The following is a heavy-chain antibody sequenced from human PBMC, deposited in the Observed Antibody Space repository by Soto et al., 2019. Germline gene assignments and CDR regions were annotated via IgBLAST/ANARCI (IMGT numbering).Heavy chain of an antibody. D-gene: IGHD2-8*02. CDR3: AREISGGGTLNWFDP. Sequence: ASVKVSCKASGYNFSDYYIHWVRQAPGQGLEWLGWVSPKSGGTNYAQQFKGRVTMTRDTSSNTVYMDLSGLKSDDTAVFYCAREISGGGTLNWFDPWGQGTLVTVSS. J-gene: IGHJ5*02. V-gene: IGHV1-2*02. CDR2: VSPKSGGT. CDR1: GYNFSDYY.